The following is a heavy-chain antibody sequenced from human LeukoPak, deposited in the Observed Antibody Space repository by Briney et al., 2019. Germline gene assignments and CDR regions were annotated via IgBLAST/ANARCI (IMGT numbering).Heavy chain of an antibody. CDR3: ARGRGVLMVYAIGSYYYGMDV. V-gene: IGHV4-59*12. Sequence: SETLSLTCTVSGGSTSSYYWSWIRQPPGKGLEWIGYIYYSGSTNYNPSLKSRVTISVDTSKNQFSLKLSSVTAADTAVYYCARGRGVLMVYAIGSYYYGMDVWGQGTTVTVSS. CDR2: IYYSGST. CDR1: GGSTSSYY. J-gene: IGHJ6*02. D-gene: IGHD2-8*01.